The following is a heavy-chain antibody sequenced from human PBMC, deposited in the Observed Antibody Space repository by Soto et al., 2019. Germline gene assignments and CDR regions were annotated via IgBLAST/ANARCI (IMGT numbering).Heavy chain of an antibody. D-gene: IGHD1-20*01. Sequence: GGSLRLSCAASGFTFSSYAMSWVRQAPGKGLEWVSAISDSGGITYQVDSVKGRFTISRDNSKNTLYLQMNSLRAEDTAVYYCAKDNYDWNQGYFDYWGQGTLVTVSS. J-gene: IGHJ4*02. CDR3: AKDNYDWNQGYFDY. CDR2: ISDSGGIT. CDR1: GFTFSSYA. V-gene: IGHV3-23*01.